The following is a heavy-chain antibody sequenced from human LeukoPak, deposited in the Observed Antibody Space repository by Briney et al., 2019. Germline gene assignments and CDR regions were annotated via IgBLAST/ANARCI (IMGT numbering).Heavy chain of an antibody. J-gene: IGHJ4*02. D-gene: IGHD5-24*01. Sequence: SETLSLTCTVYGDSISTDYCWTWIRQPPGKVPEWIGTIYNSDNTYYTPSLASRVTISMDTSKNQFSLKVTSVTAADTAVYYCARGEDAYKVGNYWGQGALVTVSS. CDR3: ARGEDAYKVGNY. V-gene: IGHV4-38-2*02. CDR2: IYNSDNT. CDR1: GDSISTDYC.